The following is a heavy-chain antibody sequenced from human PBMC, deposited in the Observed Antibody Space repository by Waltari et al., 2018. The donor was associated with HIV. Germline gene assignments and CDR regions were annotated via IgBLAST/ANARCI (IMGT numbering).Heavy chain of an antibody. CDR2: VSSDGNST. Sequence: EVKLVESGGRLVQPRGSLRLSCVASGFTFSSYWMHWVRQAPGKGLVWISPVSSDGNSTVYADSVKGRFTISRDNAKNTLFLQMNSLRVEDTAVYFCARSLYYDFWSAYPPDYWGQGTRVTVSS. CDR3: ARSLYYDFWSAYPPDY. V-gene: IGHV3-74*03. J-gene: IGHJ4*02. D-gene: IGHD3-3*01. CDR1: GFTFSSYW.